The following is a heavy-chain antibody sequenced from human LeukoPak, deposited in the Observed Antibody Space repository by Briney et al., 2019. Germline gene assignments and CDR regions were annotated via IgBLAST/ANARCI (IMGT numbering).Heavy chain of an antibody. V-gene: IGHV1-18*01. CDR1: GYTFTSYG. CDR2: ISAYNGNT. D-gene: IGHD3-10*01. Sequence: ASVKVSCKASGYTFTSYGISWVRQAPGQGLEWMGWISAYNGNTNYAQELQGRVTMTTDTSTSTAYMELRSLRSDDTAVYYCAREFITMVRGVRAIMDVWGKGTTVTVSS. CDR3: AREFITMVRGVRAIMDV. J-gene: IGHJ6*03.